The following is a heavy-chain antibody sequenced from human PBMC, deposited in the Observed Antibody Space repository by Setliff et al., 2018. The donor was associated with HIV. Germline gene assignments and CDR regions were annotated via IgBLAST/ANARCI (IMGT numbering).Heavy chain of an antibody. CDR3: ASEAWTSYRSSSGYYYYYMDV. V-gene: IGHV4-39*07. CDR2: IYYSGTT. D-gene: IGHD6-6*01. CDR1: GDSISSTTSY. J-gene: IGHJ6*03. Sequence: SETLSLTCTVSGDSISSTTSYWVWIRQPPGKGLEWIGIIYYSGTTKYNPSLKSRVTISVDTSKNQFSLKLSSVTAADTAVYYCASEAWTSYRSSSGYYYYYMDVWGKGTTVTVSS.